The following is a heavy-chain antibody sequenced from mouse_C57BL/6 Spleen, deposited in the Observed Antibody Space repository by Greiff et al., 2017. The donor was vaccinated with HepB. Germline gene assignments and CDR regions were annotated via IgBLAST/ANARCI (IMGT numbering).Heavy chain of an antibody. CDR3: ARDRDDYDRYWYFDV. J-gene: IGHJ1*03. CDR2: INYDGSST. V-gene: IGHV5-16*01. CDR1: GFTFSDYY. Sequence: EVKVVESEGGLVQPGSSMKLSCTASGFTFSDYYMAWVRQVPEKGLEWVANINYDGSSTYYLDSLKSRFIISRDNAKNILYLQMSSLKSEDTATYYCARDRDDYDRYWYFDVWGTGTTVTVSS. D-gene: IGHD2-4*01.